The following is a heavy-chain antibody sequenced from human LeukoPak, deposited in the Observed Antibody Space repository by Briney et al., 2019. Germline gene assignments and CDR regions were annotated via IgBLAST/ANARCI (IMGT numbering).Heavy chain of an antibody. CDR3: AKEGAYPIITYDS. Sequence: GGSLRLSCAASGFTFSSYWMNWVRQAPGKGLEWVANIKRDGNEKNYVDSVKGRFSISRDNAKNSLYLQMDSLRAEDTAVYYCAKEGAYPIITYDSWGQGALITVSS. CDR2: IKRDGNEK. V-gene: IGHV3-7*01. D-gene: IGHD3-10*01. CDR1: GFTFSSYW. J-gene: IGHJ5*01.